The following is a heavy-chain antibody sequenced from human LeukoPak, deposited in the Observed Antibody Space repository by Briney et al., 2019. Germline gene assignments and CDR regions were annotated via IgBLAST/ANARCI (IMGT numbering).Heavy chain of an antibody. V-gene: IGHV4-39*07. D-gene: IGHD1-26*01. J-gene: IGHJ5*02. CDR1: GGSISSSSYF. Sequence: SETLSLTCSVSGGSISSSSYFWGWIRQPPGKGLEWIGNIYYSGSTNIQPSLKSLVTISVDTSKNQFSLRLTSVTAADTALYYCARVGASRVGWFDTWGQGTLVTVSS. CDR2: IYYSGST. CDR3: ARVGASRVGWFDT.